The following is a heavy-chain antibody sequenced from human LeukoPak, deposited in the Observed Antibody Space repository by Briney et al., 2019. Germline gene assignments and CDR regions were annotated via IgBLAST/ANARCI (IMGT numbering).Heavy chain of an antibody. D-gene: IGHD6-19*01. CDR1: GGSISSSSCY. CDR2: IYYSGST. J-gene: IGHJ6*02. CDR3: ASLVAGSYYYGMDV. V-gene: IGHV4-39*01. Sequence: SSETLSLTCTVSGGSISSSSCYWGWIRQPPGKGLEWIGSIYYSGSTYYNPSLKSRVTISVDTSKNQFSLKLSSVTAADTAEYYCASLVAGSYYYGMDVWGQGTTVTVSS.